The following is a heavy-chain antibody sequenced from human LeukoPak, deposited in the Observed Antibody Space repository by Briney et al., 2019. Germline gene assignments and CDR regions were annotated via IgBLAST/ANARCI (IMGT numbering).Heavy chain of an antibody. CDR2: IRYDGSNK. V-gene: IGHV3-30*02. CDR3: ANRAYCSSTSCLNIDY. Sequence: GGSLRLSCAASGFTFSSYGMHWVRQAPGKGLEWVAFIRYDGSNKYCADSVKGRFTISRDNSKNTLYLQMNSLRAEDTAVYYCANRAYCSSTSCLNIDYWGQGTLVTVSS. D-gene: IGHD2-2*01. CDR1: GFTFSSYG. J-gene: IGHJ4*02.